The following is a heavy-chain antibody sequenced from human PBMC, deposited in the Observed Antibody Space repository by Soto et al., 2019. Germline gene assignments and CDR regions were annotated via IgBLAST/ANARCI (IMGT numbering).Heavy chain of an antibody. CDR3: AKDITGRIPGYYGMDV. CDR2: ISWNSGSI. J-gene: IGHJ6*02. V-gene: IGHV3-9*01. CDR1: GFTFDDYA. Sequence: EVQLVESGGGLVQPGRSLRLSCAASGFTFDDYAMHWVRQAPGKGLEWVSGISWNSGSIGYADSVKGRFTISRDNAKNSLYLQMNSLRAKDTALYYCAKDITGRIPGYYGMDVWGQGTTVTVSS.